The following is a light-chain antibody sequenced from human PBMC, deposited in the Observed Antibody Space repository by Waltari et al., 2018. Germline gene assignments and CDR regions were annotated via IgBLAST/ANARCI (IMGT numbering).Light chain of an antibody. CDR2: GAS. Sequence: EIVLTKSPGNLSLSPGESATLSCRASQSVTSNYLAWYQQRPGQAPRLLIYGASSKATAIPDRFSGSGSGTDFTLTISRLEPEDFAVYYCQQYGNSLWTFGQGTKVEIK. CDR1: QSVTSNY. CDR3: QQYGNSLWT. V-gene: IGKV3-20*01. J-gene: IGKJ1*01.